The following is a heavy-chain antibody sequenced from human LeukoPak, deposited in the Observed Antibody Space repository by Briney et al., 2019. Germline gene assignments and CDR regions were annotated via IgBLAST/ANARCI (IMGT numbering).Heavy chain of an antibody. Sequence: GGSLRLSCAASGFTFSSYTMNWVRQAPGKGLEWVSYITSSSSIMSYADSVKGRFTISRDNARNSLFLQMYSLRDEDTAVYYCARYSYGSFDYWGQGTLVPVSS. CDR2: ITSSSSIM. CDR3: ARYSYGSFDY. J-gene: IGHJ4*02. CDR1: GFTFSSYT. D-gene: IGHD5-18*01. V-gene: IGHV3-48*02.